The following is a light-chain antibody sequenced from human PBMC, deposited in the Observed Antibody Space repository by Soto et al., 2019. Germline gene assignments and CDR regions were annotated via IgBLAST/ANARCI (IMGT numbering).Light chain of an antibody. CDR1: SGHSSYA. CDR3: QTWGTGIHWA. Sequence: QPVLTQSPSASASLGASVKLTCTLSSGHSSYAIAWHQQQPEKGPRYLMKLNSDGSHSKGDGIPDRFSGSSSGDERYLTISSLESEDEADYYCQTWGTGIHWAFGGGTKLTVL. V-gene: IGLV4-69*01. CDR2: LNSDGSH. J-gene: IGLJ3*02.